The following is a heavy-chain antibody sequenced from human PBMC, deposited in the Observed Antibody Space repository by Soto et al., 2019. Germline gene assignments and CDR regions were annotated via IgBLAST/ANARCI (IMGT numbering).Heavy chain of an antibody. CDR2: IYYSGST. V-gene: IGHV4-31*03. CDR1: GGSISSGGYY. Sequence: HVPLQEAGPGLVKPSPTLSLTCTGSGGSISSGGYYWSLTRQHPGKALELIGYIYYSGSTDYNPSLKMRVTISVDTSKNQFSLKRSSVTAADTAVYYCASQPMYYGDYVSWFDPWGKGTLVTVAS. CDR3: ASQPMYYGDYVSWFDP. D-gene: IGHD4-17*01. J-gene: IGHJ5*02.